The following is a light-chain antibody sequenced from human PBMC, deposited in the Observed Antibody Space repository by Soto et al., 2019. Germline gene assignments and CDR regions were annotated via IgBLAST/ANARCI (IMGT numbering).Light chain of an antibody. Sequence: EIVLTQSPATLSLSPGERATLSCGTSQSVDSAYLAWYQQKPGLAPRLLIYDASSRATGIPDRFRGYGSGTDFTLTITRLEPEDFAVYYCQHYGSSPTFGQGTKVEIK. CDR2: DAS. CDR3: QHYGSSPT. J-gene: IGKJ1*01. V-gene: IGKV3D-20*01. CDR1: QSVDSAY.